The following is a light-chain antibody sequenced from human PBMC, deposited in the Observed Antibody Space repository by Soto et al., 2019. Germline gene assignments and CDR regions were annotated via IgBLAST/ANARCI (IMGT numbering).Light chain of an antibody. V-gene: IGKV3D-20*02. Sequence: EIVLTRSPVTLSLSPGESATLSCRASQSLSSSSFACYQHKPGQGPRLLIYGAFTRATGIPDRFSGSGSGTDFTLTINSLEPEDSAVYYCQQRSNWPSITFGQGTRLEIK. CDR3: QQRSNWPSIT. CDR2: GAF. J-gene: IGKJ5*01. CDR1: QSLSSSS.